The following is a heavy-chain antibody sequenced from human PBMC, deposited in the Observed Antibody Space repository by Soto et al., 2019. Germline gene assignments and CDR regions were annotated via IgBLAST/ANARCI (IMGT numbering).Heavy chain of an antibody. V-gene: IGHV3-23*01. CDR3: AKGLGSETRGDYYYYYGMDV. J-gene: IGHJ6*02. CDR1: GFTFSSYA. CDR2: ISGSGGST. D-gene: IGHD3-10*01. Sequence: GGSLRLSCAASGFTFSSYAMSWVRQAPGKGLEWVSAISGSGGSTYYADSVKGRFTISRDNSKNTLYLQMTSLRAEDTAVYYCAKGLGSETRGDYYYYYGMDVWGQGTTVTVSS.